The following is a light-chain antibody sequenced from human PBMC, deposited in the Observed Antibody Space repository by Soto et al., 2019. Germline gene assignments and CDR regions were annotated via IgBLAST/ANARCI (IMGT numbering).Light chain of an antibody. Sequence: QAVVTQEPSFSVSPGRTVTLTCGLSSGSVSTSYYPSWYQQTPGQAPRTLIYSTNTRSSGVPDRFSGSILGNKAALTITGAQADDESDYYCVLYMGSGIPLFGGGTKVTVL. CDR3: VLYMGSGIPL. V-gene: IGLV8-61*01. CDR2: STN. J-gene: IGLJ2*01. CDR1: SGSVSTSYY.